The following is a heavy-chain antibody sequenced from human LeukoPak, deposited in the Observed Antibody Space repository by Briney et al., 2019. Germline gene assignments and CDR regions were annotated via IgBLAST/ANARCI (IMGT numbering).Heavy chain of an antibody. V-gene: IGHV5-51*01. D-gene: IGHD6-19*01. CDR3: ATSNSSGGSPDAFGI. CDR1: GYSFTSYW. J-gene: IGHJ3*02. Sequence: GESLKISCKGSGYSFTSYWIGWVRQMPGKGLEWMGIIYPGDSDTRYSLSFQGQVTISADKSISTAYLQWSSLKASDTAMYYCATSNSSGGSPDAFGIWGQGTMVTVSS. CDR2: IYPGDSDT.